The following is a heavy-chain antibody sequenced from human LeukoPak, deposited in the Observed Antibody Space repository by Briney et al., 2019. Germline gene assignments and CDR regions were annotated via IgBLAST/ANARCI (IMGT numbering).Heavy chain of an antibody. D-gene: IGHD1-26*01. V-gene: IGHV3-64D*06. J-gene: IGHJ4*02. CDR3: VKRSGSVYYFDC. Sequence: GGSLRLSCSASGFTFSTYAMYWVRQAPGKGLEYVSGISSNGGSTFYADSVKDRFTISRDNSKNTLFLQMSSLRPEDTAVYYCVKRSGSVYYFDCWGQGTQITVSS. CDR2: ISSNGGST. CDR1: GFTFSTYA.